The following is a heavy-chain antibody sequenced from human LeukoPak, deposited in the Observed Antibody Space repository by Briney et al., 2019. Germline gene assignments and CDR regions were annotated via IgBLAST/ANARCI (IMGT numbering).Heavy chain of an antibody. Sequence: GSLRLSCAASGFGFSGAWMSWVRQPPGKGLEWIGEVHKSGSTNYYPSLQSRVTISIDKSKNQIALELTSVTAADTAVYYCAKEIVGAPTPGAYWGQGILVTVSS. CDR3: AKEIVGAPTPGAY. V-gene: IGHV4-4*02. J-gene: IGHJ4*02. D-gene: IGHD1-26*01. CDR1: GFGFSGAW. CDR2: VHKSGST.